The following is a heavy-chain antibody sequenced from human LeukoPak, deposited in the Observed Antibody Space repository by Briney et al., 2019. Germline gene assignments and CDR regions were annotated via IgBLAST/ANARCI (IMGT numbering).Heavy chain of an antibody. D-gene: IGHD3-10*01. CDR3: GTRGGGPMVRGIPDAFDI. CDR1: GGSISSYY. CDR2: IYYSGST. Sequence: SETLSLTCTVSGGSISSYYWSWIRQPPGKGLEWIGYIYYSGSTNYNPSLKSRVTISVDTSKNQFSLKVSSVTAADTAVYYCGTRGGGPMVRGIPDAFDIWGQGTMVTVSS. J-gene: IGHJ3*02. V-gene: IGHV4-59*12.